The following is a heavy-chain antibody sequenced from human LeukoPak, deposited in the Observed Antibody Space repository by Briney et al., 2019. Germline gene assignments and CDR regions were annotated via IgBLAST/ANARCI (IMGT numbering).Heavy chain of an antibody. J-gene: IGHJ6*02. Sequence: PGGSLRLSCAASGFTFSSHWMSWVRQAPGKGLEWVANIKQDGSEKYYVDSVKGRFTISRDNAQNSLYLQMNSLRAEDTAVYYCARGADGMDVWSQGTTVTVSS. V-gene: IGHV3-7*03. CDR2: IKQDGSEK. CDR3: ARGADGMDV. CDR1: GFTFSSHW.